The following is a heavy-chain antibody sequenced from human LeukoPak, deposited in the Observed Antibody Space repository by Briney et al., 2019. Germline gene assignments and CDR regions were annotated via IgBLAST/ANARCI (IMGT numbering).Heavy chain of an antibody. CDR3: ARVPGSISH. CDR1: GYTFSTCD. J-gene: IGHJ4*02. Sequence: ASVTVSCKASGYTFSTCDINWVREATGQGLEWMGWMNPNSGNTGFAHKFQGRVTLTRDTSISTAYMELSSLSSEDTAVYYCARVPGSISHWGQGTLVTVSS. CDR2: MNPNSGNT. V-gene: IGHV1-8*01. D-gene: IGHD1-1*01.